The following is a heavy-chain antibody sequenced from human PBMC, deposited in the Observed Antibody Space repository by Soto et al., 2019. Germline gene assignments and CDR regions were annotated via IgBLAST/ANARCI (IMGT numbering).Heavy chain of an antibody. Sequence: GGSLRLSCAASGFSFSSYGMHWVRQAPGKGLEWVSAISGSGGSTYYADSVKGRFTISRDNSKNTLYLQMNSLRAEDTAVYYCAKGKSIVVVVAANLMYDYWGQGTLVTVSS. CDR2: ISGSGGST. J-gene: IGHJ4*02. D-gene: IGHD2-15*01. CDR3: AKGKSIVVVVAANLMYDY. V-gene: IGHV3-23*01. CDR1: GFSFSSYG.